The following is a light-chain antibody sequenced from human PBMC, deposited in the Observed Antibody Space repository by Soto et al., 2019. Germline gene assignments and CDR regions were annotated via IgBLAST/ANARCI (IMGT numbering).Light chain of an antibody. CDR3: SSYTSSSTQV. CDR1: SSDIGGYNY. J-gene: IGLJ1*01. Sequence: QSALTQPASVSGSPGQSITISCTGTSSDIGGYNYVSWYQQHPGKAPKLMIYEVNNRPPGISNRFSGSKSGNTASLTISGLQAEDEADYYCSSYTSSSTQVFGTGTKLTVL. CDR2: EVN. V-gene: IGLV2-14*01.